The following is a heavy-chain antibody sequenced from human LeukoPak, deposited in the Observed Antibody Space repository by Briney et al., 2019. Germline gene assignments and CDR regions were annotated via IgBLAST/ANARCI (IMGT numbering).Heavy chain of an antibody. J-gene: IGHJ4*02. Sequence: PSQTLSLTCAVSGGSISSGGYSWSWIRQPPGKGLEWIGYIYHSGSTYYNPSLKSRVTISVDRSKNQFSLKLSSVTAADTAVYYCARASSTSFDYWGQGTLDTVSS. D-gene: IGHD2-2*01. CDR1: GGSISSGGYS. CDR2: IYHSGST. V-gene: IGHV4-30-2*01. CDR3: ARASSTSFDY.